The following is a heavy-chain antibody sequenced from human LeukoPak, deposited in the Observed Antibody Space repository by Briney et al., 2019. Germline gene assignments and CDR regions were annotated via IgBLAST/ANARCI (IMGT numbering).Heavy chain of an antibody. CDR3: ARDLSSTSNWEFDY. V-gene: IGHV1-2*06. CDR2: LNLNNGDT. J-gene: IGHJ4*02. CDR1: GYTFIDYF. Sequence: GASVKVSCKTSGYTFIDYFIHWVRQAPGQGLEWMGRLNLNNGDTYYAQDFQGRVTMTRDTSISTAYMELSRLTSDDTAVYYCARDLSSTSNWEFDYWGQGTLVTVSS. D-gene: IGHD7-27*01.